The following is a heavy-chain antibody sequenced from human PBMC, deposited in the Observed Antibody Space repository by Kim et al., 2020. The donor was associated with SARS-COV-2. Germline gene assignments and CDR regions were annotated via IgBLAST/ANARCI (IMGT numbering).Heavy chain of an antibody. CDR3: ARSAYVDIVATTPFDY. J-gene: IGHJ4*02. D-gene: IGHD5-12*01. Sequence: KFQGRVTITADESTSTAYMELSSLRSEDTAVYYCARSAYVDIVATTPFDYWGQGTLVTVSS. V-gene: IGHV1-69*01.